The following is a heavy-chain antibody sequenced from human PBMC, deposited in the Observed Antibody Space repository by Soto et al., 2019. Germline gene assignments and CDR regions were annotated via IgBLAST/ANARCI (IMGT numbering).Heavy chain of an antibody. D-gene: IGHD6-13*01. J-gene: IGHJ4*02. V-gene: IGHV1-69*13. Sequence: SVKVSCKASGGTFSSYRINWVRQARGQGLEWLGGIVPIYRTADYAQKFQGRVTITADESTRTVYMELSSLKSQDTALYYCARASGAKLSSSWGQGTLVTVSS. CDR2: IVPIYRTA. CDR3: ARASGAKLSSS. CDR1: GGTFSSYR.